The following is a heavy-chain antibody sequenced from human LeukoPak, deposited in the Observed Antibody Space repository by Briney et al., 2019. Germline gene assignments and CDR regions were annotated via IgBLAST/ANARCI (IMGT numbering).Heavy chain of an antibody. V-gene: IGHV4-31*03. D-gene: IGHD2-2*01. CDR2: IYYSGST. J-gene: IGHJ5*02. CDR1: GGSISSGGYY. CDR3: ARSPPYCSSTSCSWFDP. Sequence: SQTLSLTCTVSGGSISSGGYYWSWIRQHPGKGLEWIGYIYYSGSTYYNPSLKSRVTISVDTSKNQFSLKLSSVTAADTAVYYCARSPPYCSSTSCSWFDPWGRGTLVTVSS.